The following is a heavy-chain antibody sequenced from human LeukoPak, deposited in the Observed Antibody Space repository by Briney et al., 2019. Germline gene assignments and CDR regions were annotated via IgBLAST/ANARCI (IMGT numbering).Heavy chain of an antibody. CDR3: ARRALGTRSAGAFDI. D-gene: IGHD1-1*01. V-gene: IGHV1-18*01. CDR2: ISAYNGNT. CDR1: GYTFTSYG. J-gene: IGHJ3*02. Sequence: ASVKVSCTASGYTFTSYGISWVRQAPGQGLEWMGWISAYNGNTNYAQKLQGRVTMTTDTSTSTAYMELRSLRSDDTAVYYCARRALGTRSAGAFDIWGQGTMVTVSS.